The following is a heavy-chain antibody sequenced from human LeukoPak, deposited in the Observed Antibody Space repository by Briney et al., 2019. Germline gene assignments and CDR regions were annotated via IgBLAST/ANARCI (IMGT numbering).Heavy chain of an antibody. V-gene: IGHV3-23*01. J-gene: IGHJ4*02. D-gene: IGHD3-22*01. CDR2: ISGSGGSI. CDR3: AKAGVNGYYYDSSGYYSYYFDY. Sequence: GGSLRLSCAASGFTFSSYAMSWVRQAPGKGLEWVSAISGSGGSIYYADSVKGRFTISRDNSKNTLYLQMNSLRAEDTAVYYCAKAGVNGYYYDSSGYYSYYFDYWGQGTLVTVSS. CDR1: GFTFSSYA.